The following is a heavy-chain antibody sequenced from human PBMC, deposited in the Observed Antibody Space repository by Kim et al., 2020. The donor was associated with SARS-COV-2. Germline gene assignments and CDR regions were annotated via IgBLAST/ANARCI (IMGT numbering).Heavy chain of an antibody. V-gene: IGHV6-1*01. CDR3: ARGSGSYFDY. CDR2: YN. D-gene: IGHD3-10*01. J-gene: IGHJ4*02. Sequence: YNYYAVSVKSRITINPDTSKNQFSLQLNSVTPEDTAVYYCARGSGSYFDYWGQGTLVTVSS.